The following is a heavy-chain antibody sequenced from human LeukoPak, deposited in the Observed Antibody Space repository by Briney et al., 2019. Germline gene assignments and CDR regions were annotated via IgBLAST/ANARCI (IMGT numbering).Heavy chain of an antibody. J-gene: IGHJ4*02. D-gene: IGHD5-18*01. CDR1: GFTFSSYA. CDR3: ARDRGSYGYDY. CDR2: ISGSGGST. Sequence: PGGSLRLSCAASGFTFSSYAMSWVRQAPGKGLEWVSAISGSGGSTYYADSVKGRFTISRDNAKNSLYLQMSSLRAEDTAVYYCARDRGSYGYDYWGQGTLVTVSS. V-gene: IGHV3-23*01.